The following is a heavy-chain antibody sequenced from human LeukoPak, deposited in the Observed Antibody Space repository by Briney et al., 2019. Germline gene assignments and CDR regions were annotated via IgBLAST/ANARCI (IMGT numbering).Heavy chain of an antibody. CDR3: AKDGYYYDSSGYSGPFDY. D-gene: IGHD3-22*01. Sequence: GGSLRLSCAASGFTVSSYAMSWVPQAPGKGLEWVSAISGSGGSTYYADSVKGRFTISRDNSKNTLYLQVNSLRAEDTAVYYCAKDGYYYDSSGYSGPFDYWGQGTLVTVSS. CDR2: ISGSGGST. CDR1: GFTVSSYA. V-gene: IGHV3-23*01. J-gene: IGHJ4*02.